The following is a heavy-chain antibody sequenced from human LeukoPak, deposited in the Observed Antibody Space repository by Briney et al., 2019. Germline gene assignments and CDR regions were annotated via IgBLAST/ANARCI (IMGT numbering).Heavy chain of an antibody. CDR1: GFTFSSFE. J-gene: IGHJ3*02. Sequence: GGSLRLSCAASGFTFSSFEMNWVRQAPGKGLEWVSYISSSGRNIYYADSVKGRFTISRDNAKSSLYLQMNGLRAEDTAVYYCARENWVDAFDIWGQGTMVTVSS. CDR2: ISSSGRNI. V-gene: IGHV3-48*03. CDR3: ARENWVDAFDI. D-gene: IGHD7-27*01.